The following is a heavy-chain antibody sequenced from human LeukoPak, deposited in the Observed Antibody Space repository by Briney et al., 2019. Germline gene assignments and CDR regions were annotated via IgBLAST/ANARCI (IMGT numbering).Heavy chain of an antibody. CDR2: ISSSGHVT. D-gene: IGHD6-19*01. CDR3: AKHRLPVVGSPSKNPRAYFEH. J-gene: IGHJ4*02. V-gene: IGHV3-23*01. CDR1: GFTFTSHS. Sequence: GGSLRLSCAASGFTFTSHSMSWVRQAPGKGLEWVSAISSSGHVTFYADSVKGRFTVSRDQYQNTLFLQMSSLRADDTAVYYCAKHRLPVVGSPSKNPRAYFEHWGQGNLVTVSS.